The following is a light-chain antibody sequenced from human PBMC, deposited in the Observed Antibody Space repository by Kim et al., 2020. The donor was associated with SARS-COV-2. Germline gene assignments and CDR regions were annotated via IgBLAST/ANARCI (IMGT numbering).Light chain of an antibody. V-gene: IGKV1-27*01. CDR3: QKYNSAPWT. CDR2: DAS. Sequence: AYVGDRVTSPGRASQGISNSLAWYQQKPGKGPKVLIYDASPLQSGVPSRFSGSGSGTDFTLTISSLQPEDVATYYCQKYNSAPWTLGQGTKVEIK. J-gene: IGKJ1*01. CDR1: QGISNS.